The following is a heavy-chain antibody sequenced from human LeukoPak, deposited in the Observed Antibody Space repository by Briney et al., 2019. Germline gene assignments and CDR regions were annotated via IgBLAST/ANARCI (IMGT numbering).Heavy chain of an antibody. Sequence: PGGSLRLSCAASGFTFSSYSMNWVRQAPGKGLEWVSSISSSSYIYYADSVKGRFTISRDNAKNSLYLQMNSLRAEDTAVYYCAREVGYCSSTSCYTGDYWGQGTLVTVSS. CDR1: GFTFSSYS. CDR3: AREVGYCSSTSCYTGDY. CDR2: ISSSSYI. V-gene: IGHV3-21*01. J-gene: IGHJ4*02. D-gene: IGHD2-2*02.